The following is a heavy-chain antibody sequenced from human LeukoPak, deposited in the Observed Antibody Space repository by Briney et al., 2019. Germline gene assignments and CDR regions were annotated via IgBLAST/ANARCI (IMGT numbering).Heavy chain of an antibody. CDR1: GGSVRRGNYY. V-gene: IGHV4-61*02. Sequence: PSETLSLTCTVSGGSVRRGNYYWTCIRQPAGSGLECIGRIYTSGTTDYNPSLRTRVTISVDAYRNQFSLNLSSVTAADTAVYYCARWSGSVTAQNYSYYMDVWGEGTTVTVSS. J-gene: IGHJ6*03. CDR2: IYTSGTT. D-gene: IGHD2-2*01. CDR3: ARWSGSVTAQNYSYYMDV.